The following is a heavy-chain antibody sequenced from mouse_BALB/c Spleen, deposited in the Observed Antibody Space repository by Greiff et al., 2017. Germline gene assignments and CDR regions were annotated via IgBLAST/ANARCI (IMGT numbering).Heavy chain of an antibody. CDR3: ARDHGPYGKDAY. CDR1: GFSLTSYG. CDR2: IWAGGST. J-gene: IGHJ3*01. Sequence: QVQLQQSGPGLVAPSQSLSITCTVSGFSLTSYGVHWVRQPPGKGLEWLGVIWAGGSTNYNSALMSRLSISKDNSKSQVFLKMNSLQTDDTAMYYCARDHGPYGKDAYWGQGTLVTVSA. D-gene: IGHD2-1*01. V-gene: IGHV2-9*02.